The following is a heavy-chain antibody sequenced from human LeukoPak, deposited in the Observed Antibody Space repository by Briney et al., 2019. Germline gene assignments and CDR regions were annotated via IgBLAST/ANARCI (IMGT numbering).Heavy chain of an antibody. D-gene: IGHD6-25*01. CDR1: GYSFTSYW. CDR3: ATAAGNYYYYMDV. CDR2: IYPGDSDT. J-gene: IGHJ6*03. V-gene: IGHV5-51*01. Sequence: GESLKISCKGSGYSFTSYWIGWVRQMPGKGLEWMGIIYPGDSDTRYSPSFQGQVTISADKSISTAYLQWSSLKALDTAMYYCATAAGNYYYYMDVWGKGTTVTVSS.